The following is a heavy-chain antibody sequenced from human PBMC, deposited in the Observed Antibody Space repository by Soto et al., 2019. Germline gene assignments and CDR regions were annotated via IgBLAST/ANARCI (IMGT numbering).Heavy chain of an antibody. CDR1: GGTFSSYA. CDR2: IIPIFGTA. Sequence: SVKVSCKSSGGTFSSYAISWVRQAPGQGLEWMGGIIPIFGTANYAQKFQGRVTITADKSTSTAYMELSSLRSEDTAVYYCARGLVRGRAFDIWGQGTMVTVSS. J-gene: IGHJ3*02. V-gene: IGHV1-69*06. CDR3: ARGLVRGRAFDI. D-gene: IGHD3-10*02.